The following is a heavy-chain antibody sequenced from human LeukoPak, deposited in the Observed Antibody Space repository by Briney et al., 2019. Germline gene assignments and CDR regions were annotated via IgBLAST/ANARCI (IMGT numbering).Heavy chain of an antibody. Sequence: ASVKVSCKASGYTFTSYDINWVRQATGQGLEWMGWMNPNSGNTGYAQKFQGRVTMTRDTSISTAYMELSRLRSDDTAVYYCARDIVLMVYATPYYFDYWGQGTLVTVSS. CDR1: GYTFTSYD. D-gene: IGHD2-8*01. CDR3: ARDIVLMVYATPYYFDY. CDR2: MNPNSGNT. J-gene: IGHJ4*02. V-gene: IGHV1-8*02.